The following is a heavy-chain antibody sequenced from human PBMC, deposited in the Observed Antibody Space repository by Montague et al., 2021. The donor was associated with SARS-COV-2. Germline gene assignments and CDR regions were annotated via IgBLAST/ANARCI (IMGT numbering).Heavy chain of an antibody. CDR3: ARAPATIFGVVKQIDY. J-gene: IGHJ4*02. CDR1: GSSISSGGYY. CDR2: IYYSGST. V-gene: IGHV4-31*03. Sequence: TLSLTCTVSGSSISSGGYYWSWIRQHPGKGLEWIGYIYYSGSTYYNPSLESRVTISVDTSKNQFSLKLSSVTAADTAVYYCARAPATIFGVVKQIDYWGQGTLVTVS. D-gene: IGHD3-3*01.